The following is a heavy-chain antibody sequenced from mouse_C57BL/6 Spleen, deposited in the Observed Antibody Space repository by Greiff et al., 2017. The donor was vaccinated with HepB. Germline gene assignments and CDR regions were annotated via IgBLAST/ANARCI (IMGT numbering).Heavy chain of an antibody. CDR1: GFSLTSYG. V-gene: IGHV2-3*01. CDR2: IWGDGST. Sequence: QVQLQESGPGLVAPSQSLSISCTASGFSLTSYGVSWVRQPPGKGLEWLGVIWGDGSTNYHTAHISRLSINKENSKNQLFLKLNSLHTDDTATYCCAKFHHEGYFDYWGQGTTLTVSS. CDR3: AKFHHEGYFDY. J-gene: IGHJ2*01.